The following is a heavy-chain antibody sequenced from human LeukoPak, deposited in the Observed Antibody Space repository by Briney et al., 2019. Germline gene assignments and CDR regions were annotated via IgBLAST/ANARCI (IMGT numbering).Heavy chain of an antibody. D-gene: IGHD3-3*01. J-gene: IGHJ4*02. V-gene: IGHV3-7*01. CDR1: GFTFSRYW. Sequence: PGGSLRLSCAASGFTFSRYWMSWVRQAPGKGPEWVAHIKQDASQEYHVDSVKGRFTISRDNAKNSLYLQMNSLRAEDTAVYYCARGVVYPAWSGPHWSDYWGQGALVTVSS. CDR3: ARGVVYPAWSGPHWSDY. CDR2: IKQDASQE.